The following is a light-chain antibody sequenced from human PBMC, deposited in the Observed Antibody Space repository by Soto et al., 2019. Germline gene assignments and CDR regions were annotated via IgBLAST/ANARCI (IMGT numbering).Light chain of an antibody. J-gene: IGKJ1*01. Sequence: IQMTQSPSSVSASVGDRVILTCRASQRISSWLAWYHQRPGKAPKLLIYATSTLETGIPSRFSRRGSGRDFTLTVSSLQPEDLGTFCCQQANSVPWTLGQGTKVEVK. CDR3: QQANSVPWT. CDR1: QRISSW. CDR2: ATS. V-gene: IGKV1-12*01.